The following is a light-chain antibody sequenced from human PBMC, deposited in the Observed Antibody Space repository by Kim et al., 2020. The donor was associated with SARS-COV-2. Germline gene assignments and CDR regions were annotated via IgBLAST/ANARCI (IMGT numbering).Light chain of an antibody. CDR3: QSYDSSLSGLV. CDR1: SSNIGAGYD. Sequence: QSVLTQPPSVSGAPGQGVTISCTGSSSNIGAGYDVPWYQQLPGTAPKLLIYGNSNRPSGVPDRFSGSKSGTSASLAITGLQAEDEADYYCQSYDSSLSGLVFGGGTQLTVL. CDR2: GNS. J-gene: IGLJ2*01. V-gene: IGLV1-40*01.